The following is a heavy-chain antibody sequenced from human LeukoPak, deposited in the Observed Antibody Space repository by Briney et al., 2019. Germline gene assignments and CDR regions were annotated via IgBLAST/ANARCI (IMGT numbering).Heavy chain of an antibody. J-gene: IGHJ5*02. CDR3: ARDIGLLLSSNWFDP. V-gene: IGHV4-61*02. CDR1: GGSISSGSYY. Sequence: SQTLSLTCTVSGGSISSGSYYWSWIRQPAGKGLERIGRIYTSGSTYYNPSLKSRVTISVDTSKNQFSLKLSSVTAADTAVYYCARDIGLLLSSNWFDPWGQGTLVTVSS. CDR2: IYTSGST. D-gene: IGHD1-26*01.